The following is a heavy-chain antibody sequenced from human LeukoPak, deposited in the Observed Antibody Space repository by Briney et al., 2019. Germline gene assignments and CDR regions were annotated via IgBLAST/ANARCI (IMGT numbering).Heavy chain of an antibody. D-gene: IGHD2-2*01. CDR2: ICSDGST. CDR1: GFTVTSNY. CDR3: ARAIQSQLLKGYFDF. J-gene: IGHJ4*02. V-gene: IGHV3-53*01. Sequence: PGGSLRLSCAASGFTVTSNYMTWVRQAPGKELEWVSVICSDGSTYYADSVKGRFSISRDHSKNTVFLQMNSLRAEDTAVYYCARAIQSQLLKGYFDFWGQGALVTVSS.